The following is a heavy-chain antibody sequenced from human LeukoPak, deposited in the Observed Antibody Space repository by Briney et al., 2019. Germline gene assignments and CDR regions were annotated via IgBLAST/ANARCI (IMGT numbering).Heavy chain of an antibody. Sequence: ASVKVSCKASGYTFTDYYMHWVRQAPGQGLEWMGWINPNSGDTNYAQKFQGRVTMTRDTSISATYMELSGLTSDDTAVYYCARDHGGGRTRVPGYMDVWGKGTTVTVSS. V-gene: IGHV1-2*02. J-gene: IGHJ6*03. D-gene: IGHD1-1*01. CDR1: GYTFTDYY. CDR2: INPNSGDT. CDR3: ARDHGGGRTRVPGYMDV.